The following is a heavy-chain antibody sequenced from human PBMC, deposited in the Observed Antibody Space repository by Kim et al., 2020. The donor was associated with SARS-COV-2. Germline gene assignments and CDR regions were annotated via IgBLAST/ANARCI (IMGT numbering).Heavy chain of an antibody. Sequence: ASVKVSCKSSGYTFTGYYMHWVRQAPGQGLEWMGWINPNSGGTNYAQKFQGWVTMTRDTSISTAYMELSRLRSDDTAVYYCARQEGYSSGWYVAYYYGMDVWGQGTTVTVSS. CDR1: GYTFTGYY. D-gene: IGHD6-19*01. J-gene: IGHJ6*02. CDR2: INPNSGGT. CDR3: ARQEGYSSGWYVAYYYGMDV. V-gene: IGHV1-2*04.